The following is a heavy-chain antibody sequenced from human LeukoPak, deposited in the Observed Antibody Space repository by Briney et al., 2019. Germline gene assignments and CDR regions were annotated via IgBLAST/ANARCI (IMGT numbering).Heavy chain of an antibody. CDR3: ARVRFLSSGTHLDY. D-gene: IGHD6-19*01. CDR2: IYSGGSS. J-gene: IGHJ4*02. Sequence: SETMSLTCSVSGGSISGYYWSWIRQPPGKGLEWIGYIYSGGSSNYNPSLKSRVTISADTSKNQLSLKVRSVTAADTAVYYCARVRFLSSGTHLDYWGQGTLFSVSS. V-gene: IGHV4-59*01. CDR1: GGSISGYY.